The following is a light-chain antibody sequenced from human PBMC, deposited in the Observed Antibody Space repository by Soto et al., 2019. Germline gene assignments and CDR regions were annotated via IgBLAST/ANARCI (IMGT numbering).Light chain of an antibody. Sequence: QLVLTQSSSASASLGPPVKLTCTLSSGHSSYIVAWHQLQPGKAPRYLMKVEGSGRYDKGSGLPDRFSGSSSGADRYLTISNLQFEDEADYYCETWHSNTQVFGGGTKLTVL. CDR2: VEGSGRY. CDR1: SGHSSYI. CDR3: ETWHSNTQV. V-gene: IGLV4-60*02. J-gene: IGLJ3*02.